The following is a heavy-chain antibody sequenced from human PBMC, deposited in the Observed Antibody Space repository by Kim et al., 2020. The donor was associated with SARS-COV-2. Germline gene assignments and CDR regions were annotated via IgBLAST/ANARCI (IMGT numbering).Heavy chain of an antibody. J-gene: IGHJ4*02. CDR2: ISYDGSNK. Sequence: GGSLRLSCAASGFTFSSYAMHWVRQAPGKGLEWVAVISYDGSNKYYADSVKGRFTISRDNSKNTLYLQMNSLRAEDTAVYYCARDSPGGYDHNEITVAGTLGYWGQGTLVTVSS. CDR1: GFTFSSYA. D-gene: IGHD6-19*01. CDR3: ARDSPGGYDHNEITVAGTLGY. V-gene: IGHV3-30-3*01.